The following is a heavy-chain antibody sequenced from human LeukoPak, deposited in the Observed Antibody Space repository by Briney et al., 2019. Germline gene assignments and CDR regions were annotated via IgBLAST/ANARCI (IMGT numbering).Heavy chain of an antibody. CDR3: ATAQPYCSSTSCS. Sequence: ASVKVSCKASGHTFTSYDINWVRQAPGKGLEWMGGFDPEDGETIYAQKFQGRVTMTEDTSTDTAYMELSSLRSEDTAVYYCATAQPYCSSTSCSWGQGTLVTVSS. CDR2: FDPEDGET. D-gene: IGHD2-2*01. V-gene: IGHV1-24*01. J-gene: IGHJ4*02. CDR1: GHTFTSYD.